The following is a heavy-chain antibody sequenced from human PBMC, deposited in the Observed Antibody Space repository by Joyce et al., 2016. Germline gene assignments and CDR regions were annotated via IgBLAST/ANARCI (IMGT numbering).Heavy chain of an antibody. Sequence: QLQPQQWGAGLLKPSETLSLTCAVSGGPFRGFVWTLIRQPPGKGLEWIGDISHSGDTNYKSSLKSRVTISIDTSKNQFSLKLSSLTAADTATYCGARSQWLAPLTNCGQGTLVTVSS. J-gene: IGHJ1*01. CDR2: ISHSGDT. V-gene: IGHV4-34*01. CDR3: ARSQWLAPLTN. CDR1: GGPFRGFV. D-gene: IGHD6-19*01.